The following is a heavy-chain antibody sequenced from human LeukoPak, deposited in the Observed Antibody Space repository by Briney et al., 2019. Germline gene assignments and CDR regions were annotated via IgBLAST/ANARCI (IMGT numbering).Heavy chain of an antibody. V-gene: IGHV5-51*01. D-gene: IGHD3-3*01. CDR3: ARQRALDFWGGFFGNAFDI. J-gene: IGHJ3*02. CDR2: IYPGDSDT. CDR1: GYSFTSYW. Sequence: GESLKISCKGSGYSFTSYWIGWVRQMPGKGLEWMGIIYPGDSDTRYSPSFQGQVTISADKSISTAYLQWSSLKASDTAMYYCARQRALDFWGGFFGNAFDIWGQGTMVTVPS.